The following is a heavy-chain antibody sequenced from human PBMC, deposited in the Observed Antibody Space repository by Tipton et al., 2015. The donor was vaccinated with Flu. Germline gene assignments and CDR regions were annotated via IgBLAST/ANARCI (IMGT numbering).Heavy chain of an antibody. J-gene: IGHJ5*02. CDR3: ARVSPGVESWFDP. D-gene: IGHD3-3*01. V-gene: IGHV4-59*01. Sequence: TLSLTCTVSGGFISGYYWTWIRQPPGKGLEWIGYIYYSGSTNYNPSLKSRVTISVDTSKNQFSLKLSSVTAADTAVYYCARVSPGVESWFDPWGQGNLVTVSS. CDR2: IYYSGST. CDR1: GGFISGYY.